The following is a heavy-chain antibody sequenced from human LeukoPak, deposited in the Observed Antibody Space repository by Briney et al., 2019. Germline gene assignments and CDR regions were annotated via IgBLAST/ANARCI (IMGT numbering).Heavy chain of an antibody. Sequence: PGGSLRLSCAASGFTFSSYAMSWVRQAPGKGLEWVSAISGRGGSTYYAASVKGRFTISRDNSKNALYLQMNSLRAEDTAVYYCAKDLEFLTGYPFDYWGQGTLVTVSS. J-gene: IGHJ4*02. D-gene: IGHD3-9*01. CDR3: AKDLEFLTGYPFDY. CDR1: GFTFSSYA. V-gene: IGHV3-23*01. CDR2: ISGRGGST.